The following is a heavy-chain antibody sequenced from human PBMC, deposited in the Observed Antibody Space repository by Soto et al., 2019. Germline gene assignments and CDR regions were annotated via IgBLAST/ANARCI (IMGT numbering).Heavy chain of an antibody. CDR2: ISWDGGST. CDR3: AKGGRGYDSQYYYYGMDV. Sequence: GGSLRLSCAASGFTFDDYTMHWVRQAPGKGLEWVSLISWDGGSTYYADSVKGRFTISRDNSKNSLYLQMNSLRTEDTALYYCAKGGRGYDSQYYYYGMDVWGQGTTVTVSS. D-gene: IGHD5-12*01. CDR1: GFTFDDYT. J-gene: IGHJ6*02. V-gene: IGHV3-43*01.